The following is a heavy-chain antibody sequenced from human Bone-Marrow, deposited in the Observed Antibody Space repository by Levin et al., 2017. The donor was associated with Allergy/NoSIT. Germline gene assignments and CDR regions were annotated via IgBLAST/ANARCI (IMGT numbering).Heavy chain of an antibody. Sequence: VASVKVSCKASGYTFTGYSMHWVRQAPGQGLEWMGRIHPSSGVTNYAQKFQGRVTMTRDTSISTGYMELSSLRSDDTAVYYCARVPSPYGMDVWGQGTTVTVSS. V-gene: IGHV1-2*06. CDR1: GYTFTGYS. CDR2: IHPSSGVT. J-gene: IGHJ6*02. CDR3: ARVPSPYGMDV.